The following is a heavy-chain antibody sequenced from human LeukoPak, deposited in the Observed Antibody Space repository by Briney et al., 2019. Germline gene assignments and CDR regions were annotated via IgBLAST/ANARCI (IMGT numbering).Heavy chain of an antibody. J-gene: IGHJ4*02. CDR2: IYWDDDK. V-gene: IGHV2-5*02. D-gene: IGHD1/OR15-1a*01. CDR3: AHRRPGHLTGWDNSYFDN. Sequence: SGLTLVNPTQTLTLTCTFSGFSLYSSGVVVGWIRQPPGKALEWLAVIYWDDDKRYNPSLRSRLTMSKDASKSQVFLEMRNMDPVDAATYYCAHRRPGHLTGWDNSYFDNWGPGTLVTVSS. CDR1: GFSLYSSGVV.